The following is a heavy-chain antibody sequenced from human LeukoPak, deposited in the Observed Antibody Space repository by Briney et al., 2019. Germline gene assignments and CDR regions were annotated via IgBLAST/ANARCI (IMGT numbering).Heavy chain of an antibody. CDR1: GFTFDDYA. V-gene: IGHV3-43D*03. CDR3: ARENYGATSPDYYYYYMDV. CDR2: ISWDGGST. D-gene: IGHD4-17*01. J-gene: IGHJ6*03. Sequence: GGSLRLSCAASGFTFDDYAMHWVRQAPGKGLEGGSLISWDGGSTYYADSVKGRFTISRDNSKNSLYLQMNSLRAEDTALYYCARENYGATSPDYYYYYMDVWGKGTTVTVSS.